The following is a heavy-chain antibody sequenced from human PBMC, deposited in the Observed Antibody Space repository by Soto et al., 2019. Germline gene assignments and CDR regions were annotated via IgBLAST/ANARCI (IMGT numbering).Heavy chain of an antibody. D-gene: IGHD3-10*01. V-gene: IGHV4-59*08. J-gene: IGHJ6*02. CDR3: ARVSGIYYYGMDV. CDR2: IYYSGST. CDR1: GGSISSYY. Sequence: PSETLSLTCTVSGGSISSYYWSWIRQPPGKELQYIGYIYYSGSTNYNPSLKSRVTISDDTSTNQFSLTLSSVTAADTAVYYCARVSGIYYYGMDVWGQGTTVT.